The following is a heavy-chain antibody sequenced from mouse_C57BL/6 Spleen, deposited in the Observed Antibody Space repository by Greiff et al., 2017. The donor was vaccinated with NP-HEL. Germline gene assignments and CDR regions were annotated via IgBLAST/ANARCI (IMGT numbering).Heavy chain of an antibody. J-gene: IGHJ4*01. CDR1: GYTFTSYW. D-gene: IGHD2-2*01. CDR2: IYPGSGST. V-gene: IGHV1-55*01. CDR3: ARRYGYDDAMDY. Sequence: QVQLQQPGAELVKPGASVKMSCKASGYTFTSYWITWVKQRPGQGLEWIGDIYPGSGSTNYTEKFKSKATLTVDTSSSTAYMQLSSLTSEDSAVYYCARRYGYDDAMDYWGQGTSVTVSS.